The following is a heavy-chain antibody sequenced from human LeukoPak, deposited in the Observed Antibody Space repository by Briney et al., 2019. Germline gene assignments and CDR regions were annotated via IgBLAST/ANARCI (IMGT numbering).Heavy chain of an antibody. V-gene: IGHV1-46*01. J-gene: IGHJ6*03. CDR2: INPSGGST. D-gene: IGHD1-26*01. CDR1: GYTFTSYY. Sequence: ASVKVSCKASGYTFTSYYMHWVRQAPGQGLEWMGIINPSGGSTSYAQKLQGRVTMTTDTSTSTAYMELRSLRSDDTAVYYCARDLDSSGSYGYMDVWGKGTTVTVSS. CDR3: ARDLDSSGSYGYMDV.